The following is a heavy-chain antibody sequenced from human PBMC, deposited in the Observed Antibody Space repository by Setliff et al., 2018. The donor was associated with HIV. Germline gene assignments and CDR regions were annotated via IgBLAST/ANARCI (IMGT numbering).Heavy chain of an antibody. CDR2: IYNTGDA. D-gene: IGHD6-19*01. V-gene: IGHV4-30-4*08. CDR3: ARPHSGRGGGAWFDP. J-gene: IGHJ5*02. Sequence: SETLSLTCTVSGGSINSGEYYWSWSRQRPGKGLEWIGYIYNTGDAYYNPPLKGRVTISIDTSKNQFSLRLTSVTAADTAVYFCARPHSGRGGGAWFDPWGQGTLVTVSS. CDR1: GGSINSGEYY.